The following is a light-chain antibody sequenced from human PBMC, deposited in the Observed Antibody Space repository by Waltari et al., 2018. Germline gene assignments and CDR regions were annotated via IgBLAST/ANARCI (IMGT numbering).Light chain of an antibody. J-gene: IGKJ1*01. CDR1: QSVSSSY. Sequence: DIVLTQSPGTLSLSPGERATLSCRASQSVSSSYLAWYQQKPGKAPSLLIYGASSRATGVPDRFSGSGSGTDFTLTISRLEPEDFAVYYCQQYGNSVVTFGQGTKVEIK. V-gene: IGKV3-20*01. CDR3: QQYGNSVVT. CDR2: GAS.